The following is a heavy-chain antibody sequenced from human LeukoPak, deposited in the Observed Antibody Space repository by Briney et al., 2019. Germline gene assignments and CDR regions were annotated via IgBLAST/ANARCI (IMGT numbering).Heavy chain of an antibody. CDR1: GFTFSSYG. V-gene: IGHV3-30*02. CDR2: IRYDGSNK. D-gene: IGHD3-3*01. CDR3: AKATAIFGVVIYNAFDI. J-gene: IGHJ3*02. Sequence: PGGSLGLSCAASGFTFSSYGMHWVRQAPGKGLEWVAFIRYDGSNKYYADSVKGRFTISRDNSKNTLYLQMNSLRAEDTAVYYCAKATAIFGVVIYNAFDIWGQGTMVTVSS.